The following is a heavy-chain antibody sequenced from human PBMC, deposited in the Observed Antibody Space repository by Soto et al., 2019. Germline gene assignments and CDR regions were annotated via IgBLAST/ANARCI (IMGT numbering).Heavy chain of an antibody. CDR3: ARAYGSGSYSRYYYYGMDV. J-gene: IGHJ6*02. Sequence: ASVKVSCKASGYTFTSYDINWVRQATGQGLEWMGWMNPNSGNTGYAQKFQGRVTMTRNTSISTAYMELSSLRSEDTAVYYCARAYGSGSYSRYYYYGMDVRGQGTTVTVSS. CDR1: GYTFTSYD. D-gene: IGHD3-10*01. CDR2: MNPNSGNT. V-gene: IGHV1-8*01.